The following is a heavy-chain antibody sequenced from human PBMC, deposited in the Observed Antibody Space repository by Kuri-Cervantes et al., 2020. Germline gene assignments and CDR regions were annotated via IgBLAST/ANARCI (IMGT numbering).Heavy chain of an antibody. CDR2: IKQDGSEK. CDR1: GFTFSNYW. Sequence: GGSLRLSCAAAGFTFSNYWMSWVRQAPGKGLEWVANIKQDGSEKYYVDSVKGRFTISRDNAGNSLSLQMNSLRAEDTAVYYCARNLDYWGQGTLVTVSS. CDR3: ARNLDY. V-gene: IGHV3-7*02. J-gene: IGHJ4*02.